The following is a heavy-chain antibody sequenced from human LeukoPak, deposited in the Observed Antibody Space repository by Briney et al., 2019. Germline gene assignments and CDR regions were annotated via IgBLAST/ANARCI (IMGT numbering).Heavy chain of an antibody. CDR2: INPSGGST. CDR1: GYTFTSYY. D-gene: IGHD3-22*01. J-gene: IGHJ6*02. V-gene: IGHV1-46*01. Sequence: ASVKVSCKASGYTFTSYYMHWVRQAPGQGLEWMGIINPSGGSTSYAQKFQGRVTMTRDTSTGTVYMELSSLRSEDTAVYYCAREGQDSSGYRDYYYGMDVWGQGTTVTVSS. CDR3: AREGQDSSGYRDYYYGMDV.